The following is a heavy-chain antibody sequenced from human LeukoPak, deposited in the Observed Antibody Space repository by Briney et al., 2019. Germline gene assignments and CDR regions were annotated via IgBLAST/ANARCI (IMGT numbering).Heavy chain of an antibody. V-gene: IGHV1-58*02. J-gene: IGHJ3*02. Sequence: SVKVSCKASGFTFTSSAMQWVRQARGQRLEWIGWIVVGSGNTNYAQKFQERVTITRDMSTSTAYMELSGLRSEDTAVYYCAASFMTTVTTGAFDIWGQGTMVTVSS. CDR1: GFTFTSSA. CDR2: IVVGSGNT. D-gene: IGHD4-17*01. CDR3: AASFMTTVTTGAFDI.